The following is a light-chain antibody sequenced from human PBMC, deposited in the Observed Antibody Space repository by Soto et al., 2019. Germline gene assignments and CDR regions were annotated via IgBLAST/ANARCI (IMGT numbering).Light chain of an antibody. CDR1: NIGSKN. CDR2: RDS. V-gene: IGLV3-9*01. CDR3: QVWDSSTARVVV. Sequence: SYELTQPLSVSVALGQTARITCGGNNIGSKNVHWYQQKPGQAPVLVIYRDSNRPSGIPERFSGSNSGNTATLTISRAQAGDEADYYCQVWDSSTARVVVFGGGTKLTVL. J-gene: IGLJ2*01.